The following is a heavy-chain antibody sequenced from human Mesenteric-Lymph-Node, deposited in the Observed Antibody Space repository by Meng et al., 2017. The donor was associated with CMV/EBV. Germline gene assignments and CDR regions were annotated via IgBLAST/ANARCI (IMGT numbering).Heavy chain of an antibody. V-gene: IGHV3-48*03. D-gene: IGHD2-15*01. CDR2: ISSDVIRSSGTTI. J-gene: IGHJ4*02. CDR1: GFSFNNFE. CDR3: VREKVVHLEFDY. Sequence: GGSLRLSCAASGFSFNNFEMNWVRQAPGKGLEWVSYISSDVIRSSGTTIYYADSVKGRVTISRDNAKNLLFLQMSSLRAEDTGVYYCVREKVVHLEFDYWGQGALVTVSS.